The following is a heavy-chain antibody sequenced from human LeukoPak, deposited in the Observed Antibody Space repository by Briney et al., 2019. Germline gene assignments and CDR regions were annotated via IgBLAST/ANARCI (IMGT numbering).Heavy chain of an antibody. J-gene: IGHJ4*02. CDR1: GFTFGAYG. Sequence: GGSLRLSCAASGFTFGAYGIHWVRQAPGKGLEWVAFIRYDGSNEYYADPVKGRFTISRDNSKNTLYLQMNSLRAEDTAVYYCARGSGYSSSWRLLDYWGQGTLVTVSS. CDR3: ARGSGYSSSWRLLDY. CDR2: IRYDGSNE. D-gene: IGHD6-13*01. V-gene: IGHV3-30*02.